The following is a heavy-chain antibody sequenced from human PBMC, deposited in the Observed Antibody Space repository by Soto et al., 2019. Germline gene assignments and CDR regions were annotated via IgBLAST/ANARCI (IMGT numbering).Heavy chain of an antibody. Sequence: QVQLVPSGSEVKKPGASVKVSCKASGYTFTRYGITWVRQAPGQGLEWMGWISAYNGNTNYAQKFQGRVTITTDTYTSTAYMELRSLTSDDTAVYYCAREGYCSGGSCALYYHDYFGMDVWGQGTTVTVSS. CDR2: ISAYNGNT. V-gene: IGHV1-18*01. CDR3: AREGYCSGGSCALYYHDYFGMDV. J-gene: IGHJ6*02. CDR1: GYTFTRYG. D-gene: IGHD2-15*01.